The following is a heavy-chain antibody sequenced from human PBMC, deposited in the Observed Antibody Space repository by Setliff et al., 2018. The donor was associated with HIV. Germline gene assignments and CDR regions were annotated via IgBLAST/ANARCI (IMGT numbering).Heavy chain of an antibody. CDR1: GDSISSHY. V-gene: IGHV4-59*08. CDR2: IYYSGST. Sequence: SETLSLTCTVSGDSISSHYWSWIRQPPGKGLEWIGYIYYSGSTNYNPSLKSRVSMSVDTSKNQFSLKLSSVTAADTAVFYCARVVQELFDSWGQGTLVTVSS. D-gene: IGHD1-1*01. CDR3: ARVVQELFDS. J-gene: IGHJ4*02.